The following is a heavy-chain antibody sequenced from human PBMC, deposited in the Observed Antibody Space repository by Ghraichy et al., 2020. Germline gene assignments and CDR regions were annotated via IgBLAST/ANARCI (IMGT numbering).Heavy chain of an antibody. CDR2: INVANGNT. D-gene: IGHD1-7*01. CDR1: GYTFTTYA. Sequence: ASMKVSCKASGYTFTTYAMHWMRQAPGHRLEWMGWINVANGNTKYSQKFQGRLTLTSDTSVSTAYMDLTSLRFEDTAVYYCARVLGSVTGTAEDYWGQGTLVTVSS. J-gene: IGHJ4*02. CDR3: ARVLGSVTGTAEDY. V-gene: IGHV1-3*01.